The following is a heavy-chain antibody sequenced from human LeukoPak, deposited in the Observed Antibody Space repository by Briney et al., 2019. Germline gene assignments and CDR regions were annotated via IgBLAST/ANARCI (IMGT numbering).Heavy chain of an antibody. CDR2: ISGDGGST. Sequence: GGSLRLSCAASGFTFDDYAMHWVRQAPGKGLEWVSLISGDGGSTYYADSVKGRFTISRDNSKNSLYLQMNSLRTEDTALYYSAKASMARPFDYWGQGTLVTVSS. CDR1: GFTFDDYA. J-gene: IGHJ4*02. V-gene: IGHV3-43*02. CDR3: AKASMARPFDY. D-gene: IGHD1-1*01.